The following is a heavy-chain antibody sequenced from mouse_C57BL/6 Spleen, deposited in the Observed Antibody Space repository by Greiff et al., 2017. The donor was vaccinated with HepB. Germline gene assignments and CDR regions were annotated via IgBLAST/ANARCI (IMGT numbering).Heavy chain of an antibody. Sequence: VQLQQSGTELVKPGASVKLSCKASGYTFTSYWMHWVKQRPGQGLEWIGNINPSNGGTNYNEKFKSKATLTVDKSSSTAYMQLSSLTSEDSAVYDCARGVYYVGYYAMDYWGQGTSVTVSS. CDR2: INPSNGGT. CDR3: ARGVYYVGYYAMDY. D-gene: IGHD1-1*01. V-gene: IGHV1-53*01. J-gene: IGHJ4*01. CDR1: GYTFTSYW.